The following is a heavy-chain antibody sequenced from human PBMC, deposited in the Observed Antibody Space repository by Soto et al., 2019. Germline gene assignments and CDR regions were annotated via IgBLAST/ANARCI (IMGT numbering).Heavy chain of an antibody. J-gene: IGHJ4*02. CDR3: AKDGSSYDNPTESDS. Sequence: QPGGSLRLSCAASGFSFSSYVMSWVRQAPGKGLEWVSGSSGSGGSTFYADSVKGRFTLSRDNSKNTLFLQMNSLRAEDTAVYYCAKDGSSYDNPTESDSWGQGTLVTVSS. D-gene: IGHD3-22*01. CDR1: GFSFSSYV. CDR2: SSGSGGST. V-gene: IGHV3-23*01.